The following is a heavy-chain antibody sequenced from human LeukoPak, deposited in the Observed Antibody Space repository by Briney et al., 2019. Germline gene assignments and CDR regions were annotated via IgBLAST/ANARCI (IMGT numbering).Heavy chain of an antibody. CDR3: ARGARYNWNDNYYYYYYMDV. D-gene: IGHD1-1*01. V-gene: IGHV1-8*01. CDR1: GYTFTSYD. CDR2: MNPNSGDT. Sequence: ASVKVSCKASGYTFTSYDINWVRQATGQGLEWMGWMNPNSGDTGYAQKFQGRVTMTRSTSISTAYMELSSLRSEDTAVYYCARGARYNWNDNYYYYYYMDVWGKGTTVTISS. J-gene: IGHJ6*03.